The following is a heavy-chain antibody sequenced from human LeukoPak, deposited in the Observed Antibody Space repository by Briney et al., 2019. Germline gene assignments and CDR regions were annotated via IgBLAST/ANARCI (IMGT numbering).Heavy chain of an antibody. CDR2: IRQDGSEK. V-gene: IGHV3-7*01. CDR3: ARGPPLFDP. J-gene: IGHJ5*02. Sequence: GGSLRLSCAASGFTVSTNYMSWVRQAPGKGLEWVANIRQDGSEKYYVDSVKGRFTISRDNAKNSLYLQMNSLRAEDTAVYYCARGPPLFDPWGQGTLVAVSS. CDR1: GFTVSTNY.